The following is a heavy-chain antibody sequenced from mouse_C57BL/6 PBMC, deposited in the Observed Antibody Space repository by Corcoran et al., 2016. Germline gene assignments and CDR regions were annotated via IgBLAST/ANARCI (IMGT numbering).Heavy chain of an antibody. V-gene: IGHV9-3*01. CDR1: GYTFTTYG. D-gene: IGHD1-1*01. Sequence: QIQLVQSGPELKKPGETVKISCKASGYTFTTYGMSWVKQAPGKGLKWMGWINTYSGVPTYAVDFKGRFAFSLETSASTAYLQINNLKNEDTATYFCARDYGSSPYYFDYWGQGTTLTVSS. CDR3: ARDYGSSPYYFDY. J-gene: IGHJ2*01. CDR2: INTYSGVP.